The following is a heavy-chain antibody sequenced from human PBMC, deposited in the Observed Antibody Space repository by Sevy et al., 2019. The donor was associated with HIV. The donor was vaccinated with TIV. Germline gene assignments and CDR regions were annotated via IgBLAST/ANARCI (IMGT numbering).Heavy chain of an antibody. D-gene: IGHD2-2*01. J-gene: IGHJ4*01. CDR2: INEGGAKM. V-gene: IGHV3-23*01. Sequence: GGSLRLSCAASGFTFSYYAMGWVRQAPGKGLEWVSTINEGGAKMSYADPVKGRFTISRDNSKSTLYLQMNSLRVEDTAIYYCAKDSQRESARNQLRDHWGHGTLVTVSS. CDR1: GFTFSYYA. CDR3: AKDSQRESARNQLRDH.